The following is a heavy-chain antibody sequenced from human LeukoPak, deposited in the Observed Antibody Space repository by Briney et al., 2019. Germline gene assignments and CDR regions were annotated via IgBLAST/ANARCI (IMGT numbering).Heavy chain of an antibody. J-gene: IGHJ4*02. D-gene: IGHD1-26*01. V-gene: IGHV3-7*01. CDR2: TNQDESQK. CDR1: GFTFSSYS. CDR3: AREGGSYSGFDY. Sequence: GGSLRLSCAASGFTFSSYSMSWVRQAPGKGLEWVATTNQDESQKYYVDSVKGRFTISRDNAKNSLYLQMNSLRTEDTAVYYCAREGGSYSGFDYWGQGTLVTVSS.